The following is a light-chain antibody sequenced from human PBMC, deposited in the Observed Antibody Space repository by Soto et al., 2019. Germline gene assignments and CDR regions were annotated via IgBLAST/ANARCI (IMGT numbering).Light chain of an antibody. Sequence: QSALTQPRSVSGSPGQSVTISCTGTSSDVGGYSYVSWYQQHPGKAPKLMSYDATTRPSGIPDRFSGSKSGNTASLTISGLKAKDEAGYYCLSYAGSYTFVFGTGTKLPVL. V-gene: IGLV2-11*01. CDR3: LSYAGSYTFV. J-gene: IGLJ1*01. CDR2: DAT. CDR1: SSDVGGYSY.